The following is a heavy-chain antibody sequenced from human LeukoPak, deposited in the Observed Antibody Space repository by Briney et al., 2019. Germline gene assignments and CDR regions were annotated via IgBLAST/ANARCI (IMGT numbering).Heavy chain of an antibody. J-gene: IGHJ5*02. V-gene: IGHV4-59*01. CDR1: GGSISGYY. CDR3: ARALVGATWVWFDP. D-gene: IGHD1-26*01. Sequence: SETLSLTCTVSGGSISGYYWSWIRQPPGKGLEWIGYIYYSGSTNYNPSLKSRVTMSVDTSKNQFSLKLSSVTAADTAVYYCARALVGATWVWFDPWGQGTLVTVS. CDR2: IYYSGST.